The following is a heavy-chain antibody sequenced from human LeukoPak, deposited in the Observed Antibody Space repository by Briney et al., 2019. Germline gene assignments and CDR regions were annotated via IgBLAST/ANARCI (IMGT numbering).Heavy chain of an antibody. J-gene: IGHJ4*02. V-gene: IGHV4-34*01. D-gene: IGHD3-10*01. Sequence: SETLSLTCAVYGGSFSGYYWSWIRQPPGKGLEWIGEINHSGSTNYNPSLKSRVTISVDTSKNQFSLKLRSVSATDTAVYYCAGLVDYGSGSHWGQGTLVIVSS. CDR2: INHSGST. CDR3: AGLVDYGSGSH. CDR1: GGSFSGYY.